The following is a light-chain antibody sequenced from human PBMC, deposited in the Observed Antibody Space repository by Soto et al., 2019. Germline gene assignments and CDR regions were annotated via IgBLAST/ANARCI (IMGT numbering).Light chain of an antibody. CDR2: DAF. Sequence: EIVLTQSPATLSLSPGERATLSCRASQSVGSYFAWYQQKPGQAPRLLIYDAFSRATGIPARFSGSGSGTDFTLTLSSLEPEDFAVYFCQQRSSWHLTFGGGTMVEIK. CDR3: QQRSSWHLT. J-gene: IGKJ4*01. V-gene: IGKV3-11*01. CDR1: QSVGSY.